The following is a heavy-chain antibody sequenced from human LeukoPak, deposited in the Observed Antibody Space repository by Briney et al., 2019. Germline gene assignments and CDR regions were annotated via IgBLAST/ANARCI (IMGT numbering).Heavy chain of an antibody. CDR3: AREGYCSGGSCRDAFDI. D-gene: IGHD2-15*01. CDR1: GFTFSSYG. CDR2: IRYDGSNK. J-gene: IGHJ3*02. Sequence: GGSLRLSCAASGFTFSSYGMHWVRQAPGKGLEWVAFIRYDGSNKYYADSVKGRFTISRDNSKNTLYLQMNSLRAEDTAVYYCAREGYCSGGSCRDAFDIWGQGTMVTVSS. V-gene: IGHV3-30*02.